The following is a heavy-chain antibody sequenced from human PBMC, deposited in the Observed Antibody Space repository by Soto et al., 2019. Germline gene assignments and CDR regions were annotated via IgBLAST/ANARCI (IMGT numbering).Heavy chain of an antibody. CDR1: GYTFTSYD. CDR2: MNPNSGNT. J-gene: IGHJ6*03. CDR3: ARARRGYCSSTSCYPHATYYYYYMDV. Sequence: SVKVSCKASGYTFTSYDINWVRQATGQGLEWMGWMNPNSGNTGYAQKFQGRVTMTRNTSISTAYMELSSLRSEDTAVYYCARARRGYCSSTSCYPHATYYYYYMDVWGKGTTVTVSS. D-gene: IGHD2-2*01. V-gene: IGHV1-8*01.